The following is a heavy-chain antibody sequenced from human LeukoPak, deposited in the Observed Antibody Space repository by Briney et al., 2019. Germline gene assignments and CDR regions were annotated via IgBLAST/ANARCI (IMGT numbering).Heavy chain of an antibody. CDR2: IYYTGGT. D-gene: IGHD5-18*01. J-gene: IGHJ4*02. CDR3: ARDRTGRNTAQDDY. V-gene: IGHV4-38-2*02. Sequence: SETLSLTCTVSGYSISSGYYWGWIRQPPGRGLEWIGSIYYTGGTLYNPSPKSRVSMSVDTSTNQFSLKLTSVTAADTAVYYCARDRTGRNTAQDDYWGQGTLVTVSS. CDR1: GYSISSGYY.